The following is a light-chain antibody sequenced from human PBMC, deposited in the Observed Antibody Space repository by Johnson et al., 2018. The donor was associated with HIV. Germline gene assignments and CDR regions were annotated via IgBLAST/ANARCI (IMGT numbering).Light chain of an antibody. CDR1: SSNIGNNY. CDR2: ENN. J-gene: IGLJ1*01. Sequence: QSVLTQPPSVSAAPGQKVTISCSGSSSNIGNNYVSWYQQLPGTAPKLLIYENNKRPSGIPDRFSGSKSGTSATLGITGLQTGDEADYYSGTWDSSLSASYVVWTVTKVTGL. CDR3: GTWDSSLSASYV. V-gene: IGLV1-51*02.